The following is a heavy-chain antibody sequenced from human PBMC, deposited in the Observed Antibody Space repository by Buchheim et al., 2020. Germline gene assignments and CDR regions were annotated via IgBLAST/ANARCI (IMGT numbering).Heavy chain of an antibody. CDR1: GFTFSSYG. V-gene: IGHV3-15*01. CDR2: IKSKTDGGTT. J-gene: IGHJ4*02. D-gene: IGHD4-17*01. Sequence: VQLVESGGGVVQPGRSLRLSCAASGFTFSSYGMHWVRQAPGKGLEWVGRIKSKTDGGTTDYAAPVKGRFTISRDDSKNTLYLQMNSLKTEDTAVYYCTTSTTVTTRYHFDYWGQGTL. CDR3: TTSTTVTTRYHFDY.